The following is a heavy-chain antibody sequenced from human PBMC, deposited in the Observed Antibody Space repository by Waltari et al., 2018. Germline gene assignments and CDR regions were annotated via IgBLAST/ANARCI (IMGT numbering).Heavy chain of an antibody. D-gene: IGHD5-12*01. CDR3: ATYIGASIGTAAFDV. CDR2: ISYKGAT. CDR1: GGSITSNRHY. Sequence: QLQLQESGPGLGKPSETLSLTCIVSGGSITSNRHYWAWIRQPPGQGLEWIGKISYKGATYSSPSLKSRVTVSRDTSKNHLSLKLGSVTAADTAVYYCATYIGASIGTAAFDVWGQGTMVTVSS. V-gene: IGHV4-39*02. J-gene: IGHJ3*01.